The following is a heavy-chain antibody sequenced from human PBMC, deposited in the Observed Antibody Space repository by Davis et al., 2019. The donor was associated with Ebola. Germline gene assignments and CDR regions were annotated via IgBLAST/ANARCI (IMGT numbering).Heavy chain of an antibody. CDR2: ISGSGGST. Sequence: GESLKISCAASGFTFSSYAMSWVRQAPGKGLEWVSAISGSGGSTYYADSVKGRFTISRDNSKNTLYLQMNSLRAEDTAVYYCAKHGVIIRLGWYFDLWGRGTLVTVSS. CDR3: AKHGVIIRLGWYFDL. V-gene: IGHV3-23*01. D-gene: IGHD3-3*01. CDR1: GFTFSSYA. J-gene: IGHJ2*01.